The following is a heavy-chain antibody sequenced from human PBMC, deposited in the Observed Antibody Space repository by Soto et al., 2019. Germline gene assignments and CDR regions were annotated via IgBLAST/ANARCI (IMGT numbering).Heavy chain of an antibody. V-gene: IGHV4-31*03. CDR2: IYYSGST. D-gene: IGHD3-3*01. J-gene: IGHJ4*02. Sequence: SETLSLTCTVSVGSINSGGYYWSWIRQHPGKGLEWIGYIYYSGSTYYNPSLKSRVTISIDTSKNQFSLKLSSVTAADTAVYYCARAQTIFGIITVFDYWGQATLVTVSS. CDR1: VGSINSGGYY. CDR3: ARAQTIFGIITVFDY.